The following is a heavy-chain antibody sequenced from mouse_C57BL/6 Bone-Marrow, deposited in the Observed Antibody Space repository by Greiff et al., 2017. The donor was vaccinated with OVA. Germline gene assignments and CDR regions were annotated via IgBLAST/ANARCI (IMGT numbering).Heavy chain of an antibody. D-gene: IGHD1-1*02. Sequence: QVQLQQPGAELVMPGASVKLSCKASGYTFTSYWMHWVKQRPGQGLEWIGEIDPSDSYTNYNQKFKGKSILTVDKSYSTAYMQLSSLTSEASAVYYCAMCYGPDYWGRGTTLTVSA. V-gene: IGHV1-69*01. CDR2: IDPSDSYT. J-gene: IGHJ2*01. CDR3: AMCYGPDY. CDR1: GYTFTSYW.